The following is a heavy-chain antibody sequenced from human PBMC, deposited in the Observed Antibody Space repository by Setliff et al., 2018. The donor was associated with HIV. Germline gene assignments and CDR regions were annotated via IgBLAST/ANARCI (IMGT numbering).Heavy chain of an antibody. CDR3: ARSAHDSETGY. CDR2: VYPSDGST. CDR1: GYTFTSYY. D-gene: IGHD5-12*01. V-gene: IGHV1-46*01. Sequence: GASVKVSCKASGYTFTSYYMHWVRQAPGQGLEWMGMVYPSDGSTSYAQKFQGRVTMTRDTSTSTVYMELSSLRSEDTAFYYCARSAHDSETGYWGQGTLVTVSS. J-gene: IGHJ4*02.